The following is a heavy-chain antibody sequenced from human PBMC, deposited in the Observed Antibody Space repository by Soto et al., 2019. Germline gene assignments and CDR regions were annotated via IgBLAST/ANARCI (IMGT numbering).Heavy chain of an antibody. CDR3: ARRYGGNLDY. CDR2: IYYSGST. D-gene: IGHD2-15*01. V-gene: IGHV4-59*08. Sequence: QVQLQESGPGLVKPSETLSLTCTVSGGSISSYYWSWIRQPPGKGLECIGYIYYSGSTNYNPSLKSRVTISVETSKKPFSLKLSSVTAADTAVYYCARRYGGNLDYWGQGTLVTVSS. J-gene: IGHJ4*02. CDR1: GGSISSYY.